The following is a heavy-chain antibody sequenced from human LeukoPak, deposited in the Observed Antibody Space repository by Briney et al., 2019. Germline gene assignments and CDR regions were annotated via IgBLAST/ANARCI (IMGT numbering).Heavy chain of an antibody. V-gene: IGHV4-59*04. CDR2: IYFSGST. CDR3: ASGGMRGATRLLFVY. CDR1: GFTFSSYG. Sequence: GSLRLSCAASGFTFSSYGMHWVRQPPGKGLEWIGNIYFSGSTYYNPSLKSRVTVSVDTSKNQFSLNLSSVTAADTAVYFCASGGMRGATRLLFVYWGQGTLVTVSS. J-gene: IGHJ4*02. D-gene: IGHD6-6*01.